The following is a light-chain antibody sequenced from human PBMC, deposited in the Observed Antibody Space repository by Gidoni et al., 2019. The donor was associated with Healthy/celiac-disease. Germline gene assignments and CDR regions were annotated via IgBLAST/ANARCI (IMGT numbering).Light chain of an antibody. CDR3: QQYDSLPIT. CDR2: DAS. Sequence: DIQMTQSPSSLSASVGDRVTIACQASQAIFNYLNWYQQKPGKAPKLLIYDASNLETGVPSRFSGSGSGTDFTFTISSLQPEDIATYYCQQYDSLPITFGQXTRLEIK. J-gene: IGKJ5*01. CDR1: QAIFNY. V-gene: IGKV1-33*01.